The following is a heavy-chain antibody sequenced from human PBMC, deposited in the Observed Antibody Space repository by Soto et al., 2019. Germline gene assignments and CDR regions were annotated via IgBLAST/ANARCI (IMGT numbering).Heavy chain of an antibody. CDR2: IYYSGST. V-gene: IGHV4-30-4*01. Sequence: SETLSLTCTVSGGSSSSGGYYWSWLHQPPGKGLEWIGYIYYSGSTYYNPSLKSRVTISVDTSKNQFSLKLSSVTAADTAVYYCARDKRYYYDSSGYYSTFFDYWGQGTLVTVSS. J-gene: IGHJ4*02. CDR1: GGSSSSGGYY. CDR3: ARDKRYYYDSSGYYSTFFDY. D-gene: IGHD3-22*01.